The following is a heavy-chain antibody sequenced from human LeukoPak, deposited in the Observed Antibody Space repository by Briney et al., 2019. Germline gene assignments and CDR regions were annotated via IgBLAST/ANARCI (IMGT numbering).Heavy chain of an antibody. Sequence: GRCLSLSCAVSGFILSRYEMNWVRHVPGGGREWVSYISSSGTTIYYADTVKGRFTISRDNAKNSLYLQMISVRAEATAVYYCAELGITMIGGVWGKGTTVTISS. V-gene: IGHV3-48*03. D-gene: IGHD3-10*02. CDR2: ISSSGTTI. CDR1: GFILSRYE. J-gene: IGHJ6*04. CDR3: AELGITMIGGV.